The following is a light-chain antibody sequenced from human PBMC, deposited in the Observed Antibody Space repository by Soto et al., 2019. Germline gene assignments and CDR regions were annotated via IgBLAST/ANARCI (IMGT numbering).Light chain of an antibody. J-gene: IGKJ5*01. CDR3: QQHGISHIT. Sequence: ESVLTQSPGTLSLSPGERAIISCRSSQSISSSYLAWYQQKPGQAPRLLIFGASSRATGIPDRFSGSGSGTDFTLTISRLEPEDFAVYYCQQHGISHITFGQGTRLETK. CDR1: QSISSSY. CDR2: GAS. V-gene: IGKV3-20*01.